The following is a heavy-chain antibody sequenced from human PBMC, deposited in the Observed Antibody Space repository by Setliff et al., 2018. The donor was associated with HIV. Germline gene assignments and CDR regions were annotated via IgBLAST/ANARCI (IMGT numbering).Heavy chain of an antibody. J-gene: IGHJ4*02. D-gene: IGHD1-1*01. CDR1: GGSITTDGYY. CDR2: IYHTGKT. V-gene: IGHV4-30-4*01. Sequence: SETLSLTCSVSGGSITTDGYYWSCIRHHPRKGLEWIGYIYHTGKTNYNPSLASRLVMSLDSSKNQFSLKLSSVTAADTAVYYCARLKTGPAPVDCWGQGTLVTVSS. CDR3: ARLKTGPAPVDC.